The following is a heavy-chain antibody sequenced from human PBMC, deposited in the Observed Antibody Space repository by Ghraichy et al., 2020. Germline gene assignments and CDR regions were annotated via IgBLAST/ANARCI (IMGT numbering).Heavy chain of an antibody. CDR1: GFTFSTFT. CDR3: TRHTAGLGELEY. V-gene: IGHV3-30*04. Sequence: GGSLRLSCAASGFTFSTFTLHWVRQAPGKGLEWVAVISYNGSNKYYADSVKGRFTISRDTSKNTLYLLMHRLRAEDTAVYYCTRHTAGLGELEYWGQGTLVTVSS. CDR2: ISYNGSNK. D-gene: IGHD3-10*01. J-gene: IGHJ4*02.